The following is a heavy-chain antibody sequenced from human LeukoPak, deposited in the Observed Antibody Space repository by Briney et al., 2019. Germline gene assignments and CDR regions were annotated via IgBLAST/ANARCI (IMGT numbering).Heavy chain of an antibody. CDR1: GFTFSTYS. J-gene: IGHJ4*02. Sequence: GGSLRLSCAASGFTFSTYSMNWVRQAPGKGLEWVSSITRSSYIYYADSVKGRFTISRDNAKNSLYLQMNSLRAEDTAVYYCAKAQGGGSYGDYFFDYWGQGTLVTVSS. D-gene: IGHD4-17*01. CDR2: ITRSSYI. CDR3: AKAQGGGSYGDYFFDY. V-gene: IGHV3-21*04.